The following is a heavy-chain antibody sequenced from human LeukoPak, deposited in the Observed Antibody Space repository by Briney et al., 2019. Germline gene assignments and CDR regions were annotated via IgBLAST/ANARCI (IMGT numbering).Heavy chain of an antibody. J-gene: IGHJ4*02. V-gene: IGHV3-23*01. CDR2: ISGSGSGT. CDR3: ATGSVRYSASWYSQEGDY. D-gene: IGHD6-13*01. Sequence: PGGSLRLSCAASGFTFSSYAMSWVRQAPGEGLQWVSGISGSGSGTYYADSVRGRFTISRDNSKNTLYLQMNSLRAEDTAVYYCATGSVRYSASWYSQEGDYWGQGTLVTVSS. CDR1: GFTFSSYA.